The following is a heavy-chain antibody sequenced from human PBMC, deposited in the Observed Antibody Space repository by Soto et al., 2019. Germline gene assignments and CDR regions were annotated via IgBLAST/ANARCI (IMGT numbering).Heavy chain of an antibody. CDR3: ARHHYTSFTLTTRLGPSSFHP. D-gene: IGHD4-17*01. CDR1: GGSISSYD. Sequence: PETLSLTCTVSGGSISSYDWSWSRQPPGKGLEWIGYIYYSGSTNYNPSLKSRVTISVDTSKNQFSLKLSSVTAADTAVYYCARHHYTSFTLTTRLGPSSFHPSCPGPLVTVSS. V-gene: IGHV4-59*08. CDR2: IYYSGST. J-gene: IGHJ5*02.